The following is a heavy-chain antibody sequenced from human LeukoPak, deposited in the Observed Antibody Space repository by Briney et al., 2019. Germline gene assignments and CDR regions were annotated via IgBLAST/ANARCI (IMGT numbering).Heavy chain of an antibody. Sequence: SETLSLTCTVSGDXLNSYYWSWIRQPPGKGQEWIGYINYTAAANYNPSPTSRLTILVDRSRNLFSLQMTSVTAADTTVYYCARQPVGKYSSDYWGQGILVTVSS. J-gene: IGHJ4*02. CDR2: INYTAAA. CDR3: ARQPVGKYSSDY. CDR1: GDXLNSYY. V-gene: IGHV4-59*08. D-gene: IGHD1-26*01.